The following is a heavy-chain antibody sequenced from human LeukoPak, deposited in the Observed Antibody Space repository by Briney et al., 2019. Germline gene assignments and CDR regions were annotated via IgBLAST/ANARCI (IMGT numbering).Heavy chain of an antibody. CDR1: GGSFSGYY. Sequence: SETLSLTCAVYGGSFSGYYWSWIRQPPGKGLEWIGEINHSGSTNYNPSLKSRVTISVDTSKNQFSLKLSSVTAADTAVYYCARGPTDILTGYPYDYWGQGTLVTVSS. D-gene: IGHD3-9*01. CDR2: INHSGST. CDR3: ARGPTDILTGYPYDY. J-gene: IGHJ4*02. V-gene: IGHV4-34*01.